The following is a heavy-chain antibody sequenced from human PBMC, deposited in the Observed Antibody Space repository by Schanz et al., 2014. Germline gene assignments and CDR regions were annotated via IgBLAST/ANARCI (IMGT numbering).Heavy chain of an antibody. Sequence: EVQMLESGGGLVQPGGSLRLSCVASGFTFSSYAMSWVRQAPGKGLEWVSAISGSGETTYYADSVKGRFTISRDNSKNALYLQMNSLRAEDTAVYYCARRITGTHHNPYYHGMDVWGQGTTVTVSS. V-gene: IGHV3-23*01. D-gene: IGHD1-20*01. J-gene: IGHJ6*02. CDR3: ARRITGTHHNPYYHGMDV. CDR1: GFTFSSYA. CDR2: ISGSGETT.